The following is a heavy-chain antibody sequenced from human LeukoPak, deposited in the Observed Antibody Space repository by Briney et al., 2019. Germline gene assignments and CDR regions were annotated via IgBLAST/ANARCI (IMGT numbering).Heavy chain of an antibody. CDR1: GFTFSSYS. CDR3: ARMEGYSSSWYDDY. CDR2: ISSSSSYI. V-gene: IGHV3-21*01. Sequence: PGGSLRLSCAASGFTFSSYSMNWVRQAPGKGLEWVSSISSSSSYIYYADSVKGRFTISRDNAKSSLYLQMNSLRAEDTAVYYCARMEGYSSSWYDDYWGQGTLVTVSS. J-gene: IGHJ4*02. D-gene: IGHD6-13*01.